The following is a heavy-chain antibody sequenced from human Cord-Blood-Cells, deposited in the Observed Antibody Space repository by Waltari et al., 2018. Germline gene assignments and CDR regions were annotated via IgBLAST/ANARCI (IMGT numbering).Heavy chain of an antibody. CDR3: ASGVRGVIITSDAFDI. D-gene: IGHD3-10*02. J-gene: IGHJ3*02. Sequence: QVQLQESGPGLVKPSQTLSLTCPVSGGSISSGGYYWSWIRQHPGKGLEWIGYIYYSGSTYYNPSLKSRVTISVDTSKNQFSLKLSSVTAADTAVYYCASGVRGVIITSDAFDIWGQGTMVTVSS. CDR1: GGSISSGGYY. CDR2: IYYSGST. V-gene: IGHV4-31*03.